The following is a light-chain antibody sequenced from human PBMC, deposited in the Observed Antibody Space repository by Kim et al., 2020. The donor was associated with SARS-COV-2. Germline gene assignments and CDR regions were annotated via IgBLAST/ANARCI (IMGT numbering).Light chain of an antibody. CDR3: MQVLETPRT. CDR1: QSRLHNRGCKY. J-gene: IGKJ1*01. CDR2: LGS. Sequence: PASSSCRYRQSRLHNRGCKYLNLYVQKPGQSPQLLIYLGSSRASGVPDRFSGSGSGTDFTLTISRVEAEDVGLYFCMQVLETPRTFGQGTKVDIK. V-gene: IGKV2-28*01.